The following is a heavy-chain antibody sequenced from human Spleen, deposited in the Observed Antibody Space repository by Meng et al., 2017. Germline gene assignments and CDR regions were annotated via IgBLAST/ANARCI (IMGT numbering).Heavy chain of an antibody. CDR2: VSYDGSDQ. D-gene: IGHD4-17*01. J-gene: IGHJ4*02. CDR1: GFTFSSYG. CDR3: AKESDFGIFDY. Sequence: QVQLVESGGGVVQPGRSLRLSCAASGFTFSSYGMHWVRQAPGKGLEWVAVVSYDGSDQYYGDSVKGRFPISRDNSKNTVSLQMNSLRAGDTAVYYCAKESDFGIFDYWGQGALITVSS. V-gene: IGHV3-30*18.